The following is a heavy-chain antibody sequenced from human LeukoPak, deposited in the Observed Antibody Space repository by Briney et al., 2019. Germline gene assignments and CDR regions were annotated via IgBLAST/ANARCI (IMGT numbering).Heavy chain of an antibody. Sequence: SETLSLTCAVYGASFSGYYWNWIRQPPGKGLEWIGESNHSGSTYYNPSLKSRVTISVDTSKNQFSLKLTSVTAADTAVYYCARVSGYSYGGNDYWGQGTLVTVSS. V-gene: IGHV4-34*01. CDR3: ARVSGYSYGGNDY. J-gene: IGHJ4*02. CDR2: SNHSGST. D-gene: IGHD5-18*01. CDR1: GASFSGYY.